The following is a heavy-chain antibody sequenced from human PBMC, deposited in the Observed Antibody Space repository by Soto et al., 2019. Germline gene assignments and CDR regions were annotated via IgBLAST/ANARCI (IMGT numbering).Heavy chain of an antibody. CDR3: ARERWLQLTDYYYGMDV. CDR1: GFTFSSYG. D-gene: IGHD5-18*01. V-gene: IGHV3-33*01. Sequence: QVQLVESGGGVVQPGRSLRLSCAASGFTFSSYGMHWVRQAPGKGLEWVAVIWYDGSNKYYADSVKGRFTISRDNSKNTLYLQMNSLRAEDTAVYYCARERWLQLTDYYYGMDVWGQGTTVTVSS. CDR2: IWYDGSNK. J-gene: IGHJ6*02.